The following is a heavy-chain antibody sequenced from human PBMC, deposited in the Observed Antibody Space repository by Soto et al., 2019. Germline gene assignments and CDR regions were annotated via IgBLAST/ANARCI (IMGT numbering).Heavy chain of an antibody. D-gene: IGHD1-26*01. J-gene: IGHJ3*02. CDR2: ISGNGGST. Sequence: RRLSCAASGFTFSSYAINWVRQAPGKGLEWVSAISGNGGSTYYADSVKGRFTISRDNSKNTLYLQMNSLRAEDTAVYYCAKGGSFYVGAFDIWGQGTMVTVSS. CDR1: GFTFSSYA. V-gene: IGHV3-23*01. CDR3: AKGGSFYVGAFDI.